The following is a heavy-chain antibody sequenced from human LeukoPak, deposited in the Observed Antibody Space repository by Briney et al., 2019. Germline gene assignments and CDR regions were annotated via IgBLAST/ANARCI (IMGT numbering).Heavy chain of an antibody. CDR1: GFTFSSYA. Sequence: GGSLRLSCTASGFTFSSYAMSWVRQAPGKGLEWVSVISGSGGSTYYGDSVKGRFTISRDNSKNTLYLQMNSLRAGGTAVYYCAKDGVVTITFDYWGQGTLVTVSS. CDR2: ISGSGGST. CDR3: AKDGVVTITFDY. V-gene: IGHV3-23*01. D-gene: IGHD3-16*01. J-gene: IGHJ4*02.